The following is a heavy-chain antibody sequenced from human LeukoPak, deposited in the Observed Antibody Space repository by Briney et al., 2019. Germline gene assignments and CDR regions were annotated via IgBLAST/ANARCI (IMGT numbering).Heavy chain of an antibody. CDR1: GGSISSYY. Sequence: PSGTLSLTCTVSGGSISSYYWSWIRQPPGKGLEWIGYIYYSGSTNYNPSLKSQVTISVDTSKNQFSLKLSSVTAADTAVYYCAREGQAAAGQGSFDYWGQGTLVTVSS. J-gene: IGHJ4*02. D-gene: IGHD6-13*01. CDR3: AREGQAAAGQGSFDY. V-gene: IGHV4-59*12. CDR2: IYYSGST.